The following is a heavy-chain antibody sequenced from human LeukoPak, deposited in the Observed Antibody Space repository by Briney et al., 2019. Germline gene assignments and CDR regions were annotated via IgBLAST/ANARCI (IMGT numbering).Heavy chain of an antibody. Sequence: GGSLRLSCAASGFTFSDYYMSWIRQAPGKGLEWVSAISGSGGSTYYADSVKGRFTISRDNSKNTLYLQMNSLRAEDTAVYYCAKDSLLCSSTSCYAWYFDLWGRGTLVTVSS. V-gene: IGHV3-23*01. CDR2: ISGSGGST. D-gene: IGHD2-2*01. J-gene: IGHJ2*01. CDR1: GFTFSDYY. CDR3: AKDSLLCSSTSCYAWYFDL.